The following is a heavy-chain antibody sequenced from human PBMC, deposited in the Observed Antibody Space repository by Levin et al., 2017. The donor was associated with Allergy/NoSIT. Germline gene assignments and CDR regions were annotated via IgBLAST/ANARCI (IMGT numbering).Heavy chain of an antibody. J-gene: IGHJ4*02. V-gene: IGHV3-43*01. Sequence: GESLKISCTASGFPFSAYSMQWVRQPPGKGLEWVALINRDGTVTYYGDSVKGRFTVSRDNTKNSLHLQMNSLRTEDTALYYCAKEEAGTTWAALYSWGQGTLVTVSS. CDR3: AKEEAGTTWAALYS. D-gene: IGHD1-7*01. CDR2: INRDGTVT. CDR1: GFPFSAYS.